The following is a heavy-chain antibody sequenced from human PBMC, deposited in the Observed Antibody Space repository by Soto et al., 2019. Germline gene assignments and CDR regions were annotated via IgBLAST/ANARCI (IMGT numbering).Heavy chain of an antibody. V-gene: IGHV3-30*03. Sequence: VGSLRLSCAASRFTFSSYGMHWVRQAPGKGLEWVAVISYDGSNKYYADSVKGRFTISRDNSKNTLYLQMNSLRAEDTAVYYCAVGYCSSTSCYAPRLYYYGMDVWGQGTTVTVSS. CDR1: RFTFSSYG. CDR2: ISYDGSNK. J-gene: IGHJ6*02. D-gene: IGHD2-2*01. CDR3: AVGYCSSTSCYAPRLYYYGMDV.